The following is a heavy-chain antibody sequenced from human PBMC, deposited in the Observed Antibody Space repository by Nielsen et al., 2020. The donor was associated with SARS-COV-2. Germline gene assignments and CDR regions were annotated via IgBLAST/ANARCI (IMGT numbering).Heavy chain of an antibody. J-gene: IGHJ6*03. D-gene: IGHD2-2*01. CDR3: ATERSGVVPGPLGLGPWYIYHYMDV. V-gene: IGHV1-18*04. Sequence: ASVKVSCKASGYTFTSNDITWVRQAPGQRLEWMGRISPSNANTKYAQRFQGRLTMTTDTSTRTAYMELRSLTSDDTAVYYCATERSGVVPGPLGLGPWYIYHYMDVWGKGTTVTVSS. CDR1: GYTFTSND. CDR2: ISPSNANT.